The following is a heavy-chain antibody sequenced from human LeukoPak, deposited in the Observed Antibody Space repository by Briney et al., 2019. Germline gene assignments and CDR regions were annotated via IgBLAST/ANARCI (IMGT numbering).Heavy chain of an antibody. CDR2: ISYGGSNK. D-gene: IGHD2-2*01. CDR1: GFTFSSYG. J-gene: IGHJ4*02. CDR3: ALSSVVVPAAIRY. Sequence: PGGSLRLSCAASGFTFSSYGMHWVRQAPGKGLEWVAVISYGGSNKYYADSVKGRFTISRDNSKNTLYLQMNSLRAEDTAVYYCALSSVVVPAAIRYWGQGTLVTVSS. V-gene: IGHV3-30*03.